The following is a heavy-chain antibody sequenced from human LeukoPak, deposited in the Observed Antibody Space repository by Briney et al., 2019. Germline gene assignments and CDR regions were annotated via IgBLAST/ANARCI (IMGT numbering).Heavy chain of an antibody. CDR1: GFTFSSYG. J-gene: IGHJ4*02. CDR2: IRYDGSNK. D-gene: IGHD2-2*01. V-gene: IGHV3-30*02. Sequence: GGSLRLSCAASGFTFSSYGMHWVRQAPGKGLEWVAFIRYDGSNKYYADSVKGRFTISRDNSKNTLYLQMSSLRAEDTAVYYCATLRLPAATTKAFDYWGQGTLVTVSS. CDR3: ATLRLPAATTKAFDY.